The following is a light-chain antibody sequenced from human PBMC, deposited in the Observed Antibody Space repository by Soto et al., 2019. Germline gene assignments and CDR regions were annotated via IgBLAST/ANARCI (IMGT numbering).Light chain of an antibody. J-gene: IGKJ1*01. CDR2: DAS. V-gene: IGKV3-20*01. CDR3: QQYGSSPRT. CDR1: QSVSSSY. Sequence: EIVLTQSPGTLSLSPGERATLSCRAGQSVSSSYLAWYQQKPGQAPRLLMYDASSRATGIPDRFSGSGSGTDFTLTISRLEPEDFAVYFCQQYGSSPRTFGQGTKVEIK.